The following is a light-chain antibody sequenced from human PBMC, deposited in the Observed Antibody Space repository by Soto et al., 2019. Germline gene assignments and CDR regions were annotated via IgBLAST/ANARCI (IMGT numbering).Light chain of an antibody. Sequence: SSELTQPPSVSVAPGQTARITCGGTNIGSKSVHWYQQKPGQAPVLVVYDDSDRPTGIPERFSGSNSGNTATLTIRRVEAEDEADYYCPVWDSSSDHDVFGGGTQLTVL. CDR3: PVWDSSSDHDV. CDR1: NIGSKS. CDR2: DDS. J-gene: IGLJ7*01. V-gene: IGLV3-21*02.